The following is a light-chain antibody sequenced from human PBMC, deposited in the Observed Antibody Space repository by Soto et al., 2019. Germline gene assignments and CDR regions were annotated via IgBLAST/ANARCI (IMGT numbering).Light chain of an antibody. CDR2: GAS. Sequence: DIQMTQSPSSLSASVGDTVTITCRASQIIISYLNWYQQKPGKAPNLLIYGASSLQSGVPSRFSGSASGTEFTLTISSLQPEDFATYYCQQTYSAPWTFGQGTKVDVK. J-gene: IGKJ1*01. CDR3: QQTYSAPWT. CDR1: QIIISY. V-gene: IGKV1-39*01.